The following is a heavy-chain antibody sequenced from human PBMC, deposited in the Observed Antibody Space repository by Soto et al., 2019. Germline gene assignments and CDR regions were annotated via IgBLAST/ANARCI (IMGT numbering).Heavy chain of an antibody. D-gene: IGHD5-12*01. V-gene: IGHV4-31*03. CDR2: IYYSGST. J-gene: IGHJ4*02. Sequence: SETLSLTCTVSGGSISSGGYYWSWIRQHPGEGLEWIGYIYYSGSTYYNPSLKSRVAISVDTSKNQLSLKLSSVTAAETAIYYCARNRDGYNQYYFDYWGQGTLVTVSS. CDR3: ARNRDGYNQYYFDY. CDR1: GGSISSGGYY.